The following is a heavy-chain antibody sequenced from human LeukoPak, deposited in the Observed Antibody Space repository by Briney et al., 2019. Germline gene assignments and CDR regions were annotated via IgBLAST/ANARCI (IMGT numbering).Heavy chain of an antibody. CDR2: IYNSGNT. CDR3: ARVAENPDLFFDY. CDR1: GGSISSHY. V-gene: IGHV4-59*11. Sequence: PSETLSLTYTVSGGSISSHYWSWIRQPPGQGLEWLGYIYNSGNTNYNPSLNSRVTISVDTSKNQLSLKLSSVTAADTAVYYCARVAENPDLFFDYWGQGALVTVSS. D-gene: IGHD3-3*01. J-gene: IGHJ4*02.